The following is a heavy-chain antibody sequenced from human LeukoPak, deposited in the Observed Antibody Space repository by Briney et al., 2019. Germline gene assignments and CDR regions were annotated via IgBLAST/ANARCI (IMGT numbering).Heavy chain of an antibody. D-gene: IGHD3-16*01. V-gene: IGHV6-1*01. J-gene: IGHJ3*02. Sequence: SQTLSLTCAVSGDSVSNNNAAWNWIRQSPSRGLEWLGRTYYRSKWYTDYAVSVSSRITINPDASKNQFSLQLNSVTPEDTAVYYCASSSLRGSDAFDIWGQGTMVTVSS. CDR2: TYYRSKWYT. CDR1: GDSVSNNNAA. CDR3: ASSSLRGSDAFDI.